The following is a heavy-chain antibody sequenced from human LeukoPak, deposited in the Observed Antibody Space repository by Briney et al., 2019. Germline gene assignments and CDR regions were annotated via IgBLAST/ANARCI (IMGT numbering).Heavy chain of an antibody. J-gene: IGHJ4*02. V-gene: IGHV3-30*02. D-gene: IGHD3-22*01. Sequence: GGSLRLSCAASGFTFSSYEMNWVRQAPGKGLEWVAFIRYDGSNKYYADSVKGRFTISRDNSKNTLYLQMNSLRAEDTAVYYCAKGMKYYYDSSGSEDFDYWGQGTLVTVSS. CDR3: AKGMKYYYDSSGSEDFDY. CDR2: IRYDGSNK. CDR1: GFTFSSYE.